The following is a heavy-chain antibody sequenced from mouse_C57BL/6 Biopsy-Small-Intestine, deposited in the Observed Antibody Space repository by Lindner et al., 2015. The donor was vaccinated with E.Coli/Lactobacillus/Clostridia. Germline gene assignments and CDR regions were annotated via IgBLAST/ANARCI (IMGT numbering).Heavy chain of an antibody. CDR3: ARYYGSSHWNFDV. J-gene: IGHJ1*03. Sequence: VQLQESGAELMKPGASVKLSCKATGYTSAGYWIYWVKQRPGHGLEWIGEILPGSSDINYNEKFKGKATFTADTSSNTAYMQLNSLTTEDSAIYYCARYYGSSHWNFDVWGTGTTVTVSS. V-gene: IGHV1-9*01. CDR1: GYTSAGYW. CDR2: ILPGSSDI. D-gene: IGHD1-1*01.